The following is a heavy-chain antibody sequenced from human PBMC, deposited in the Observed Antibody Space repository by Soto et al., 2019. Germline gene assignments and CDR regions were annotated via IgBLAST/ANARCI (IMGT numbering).Heavy chain of an antibody. J-gene: IGHJ4*02. Sequence: LRVSCAAPLFTFSVFGMHLVRQAPGKGLEWVAIIWYDGSDKYYADSLKGRFTISRDNSKNTLYLQMNSLRAEDTAVYHCAFGNLSYYFDFWGQGTTFTVSS. CDR3: AFGNLSYYFDF. V-gene: IGHV3-33*01. CDR1: LFTFSVFG. D-gene: IGHD3-16*01. CDR2: IWYDGSDK.